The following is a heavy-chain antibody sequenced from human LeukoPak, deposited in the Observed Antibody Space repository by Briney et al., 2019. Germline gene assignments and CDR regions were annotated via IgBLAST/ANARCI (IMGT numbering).Heavy chain of an antibody. D-gene: IGHD5-12*01. CDR1: GYTFTSYD. V-gene: IGHV1-8*01. CDR3: ARGRATITSLYYGMDV. CDR2: MNPNSGNT. J-gene: IGHJ6*02. Sequence: GASVTVSFKSSGYTFTSYDINWVRQATGQGLEWMGWMNPNSGNTGYAQKFQGRVTMTRNTAISTAYMELSSLRSEDKAVYYCARGRATITSLYYGMDVWGQGTTVTVSS.